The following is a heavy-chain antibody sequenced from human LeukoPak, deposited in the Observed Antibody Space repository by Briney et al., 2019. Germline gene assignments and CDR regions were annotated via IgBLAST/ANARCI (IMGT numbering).Heavy chain of an antibody. CDR1: GYTFTSYD. Sequence: GASVKVSCKASGYTFTSYDINWVRQATGQGLEWMGWMNPNSGNTGYAQKSQGRVTITRNTSISTAYMELSSLRSEDTAVYYCARGVTMVRGVIKIHYYYYMDVWGKGTTVTVSS. D-gene: IGHD3-10*01. J-gene: IGHJ6*03. V-gene: IGHV1-8*03. CDR2: MNPNSGNT. CDR3: ARGVTMVRGVIKIHYYYYMDV.